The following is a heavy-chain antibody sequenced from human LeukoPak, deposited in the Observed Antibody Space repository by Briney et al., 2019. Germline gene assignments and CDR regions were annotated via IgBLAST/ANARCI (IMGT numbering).Heavy chain of an antibody. D-gene: IGHD6-19*01. Sequence: GASVKVSCKASGYTFTGYYMHWVRQAPGQGLEWRGWINPNSGGTNYAQKFQGRVTMTRDTSISTAYMELSRLRSDDTAVYYCARDKPPYSSGWYREDWFDPWGQGTLVTVSS. J-gene: IGHJ5*02. CDR3: ARDKPPYSSGWYREDWFDP. V-gene: IGHV1-2*02. CDR2: INPNSGGT. CDR1: GYTFTGYY.